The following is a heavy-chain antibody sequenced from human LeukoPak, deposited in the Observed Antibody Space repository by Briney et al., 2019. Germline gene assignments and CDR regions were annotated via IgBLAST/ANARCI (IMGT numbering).Heavy chain of an antibody. D-gene: IGHD1-26*01. CDR2: ISAYNGNT. J-gene: IGHJ4*02. V-gene: IGHV1-18*04. Sequence: GASVKVSCKTSEYTFANGFIHWARQAPGQGLEWMGWISAYNGNTNYAQKLQGRVTMTTDTSTSTAYMELRSLRSDDTAVYYCARGIVGATTKGIDYWGQGTLVTVSS. CDR3: ARGIVGATTKGIDY. CDR1: EYTFANGF.